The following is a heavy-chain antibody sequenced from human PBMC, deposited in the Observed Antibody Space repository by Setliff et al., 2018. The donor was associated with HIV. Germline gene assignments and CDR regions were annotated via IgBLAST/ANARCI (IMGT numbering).Heavy chain of an antibody. CDR3: TRGGPTVAYGVDV. CDR1: GYSISGSYY. CDR2: IYLSGST. J-gene: IGHJ6*02. Sequence: PSETLSLTCAVSGYSISGSYYWAWIRQPPGKGLGWIANIYLSGSTNYNPSLKGRVTISLDTSKNQFYLKLNSVTAADTAIYYCTRGGPTVAYGVDVWGQGTTVTVSS. D-gene: IGHD4-17*01. V-gene: IGHV4-38-2*01.